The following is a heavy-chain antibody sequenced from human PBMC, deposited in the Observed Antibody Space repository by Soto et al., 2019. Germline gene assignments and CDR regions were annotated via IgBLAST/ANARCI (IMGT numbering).Heavy chain of an antibody. CDR1: GFTFSSYA. CDR3: AKDGGIYSGYKDY. V-gene: IGHV3-23*01. D-gene: IGHD5-12*01. Sequence: EVQLLESGGGLVQPGGSLRLSCAASGFTFSSYAMSWVRQAPGKGLEWVSALSGSGGSTYYADSVKGRFTISRDNSKNTLYLQINSLRAEDTAVYYCAKDGGIYSGYKDYWGQGTLVTVSS. J-gene: IGHJ4*02. CDR2: LSGSGGST.